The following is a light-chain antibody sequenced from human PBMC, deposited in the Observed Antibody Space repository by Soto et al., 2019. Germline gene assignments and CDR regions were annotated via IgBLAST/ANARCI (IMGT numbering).Light chain of an antibody. CDR2: EGS. V-gene: IGLV2-23*01. CDR3: CSYAGSSTYVV. CDR1: SSDVGSYNL. J-gene: IGLJ2*01. Sequence: QAVVTQPASVSGSPGQSITISCTGTSSDVGSYNLVSWYQQHPGKAPKLMIYEGSKRPSGVSNRFSGSKSGNTASLTISGHQAEDEADYCCCSYAGSSTYVVFGGGTKLTVL.